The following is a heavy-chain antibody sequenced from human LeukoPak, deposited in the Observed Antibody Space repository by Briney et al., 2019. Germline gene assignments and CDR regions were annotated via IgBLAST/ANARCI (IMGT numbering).Heavy chain of an antibody. Sequence: SETLSLTCAVYGGSFSGYYWSWIRQPPGKGLEWIGEINHSGSTNYNPSLKSRVIISVDTSKNQFSLKLSSVTAADTAVYYCASTSSGYSYGYTDYWGQGTLVTVSS. D-gene: IGHD5-18*01. CDR2: INHSGST. V-gene: IGHV4-34*01. J-gene: IGHJ4*02. CDR3: ASTSSGYSYGYTDY. CDR1: GGSFSGYY.